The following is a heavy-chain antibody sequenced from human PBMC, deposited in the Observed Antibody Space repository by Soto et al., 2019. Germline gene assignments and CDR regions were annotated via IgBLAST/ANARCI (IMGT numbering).Heavy chain of an antibody. CDR2: INHSGST. V-gene: IGHV4-34*01. J-gene: IGHJ5*02. CDR3: ARVFPGVPAATVSWFDP. D-gene: IGHD2-2*01. Sequence: PSETLSLTCAVYGGSFSGYYWSWIRQPPGKGLEWIGEINHSGSTNYNPSLKSRVTISVDTSKNQFSLKLSSVTAADTAVYYCARVFPGVPAATVSWFDPWGQGTLVTVSS. CDR1: GGSFSGYY.